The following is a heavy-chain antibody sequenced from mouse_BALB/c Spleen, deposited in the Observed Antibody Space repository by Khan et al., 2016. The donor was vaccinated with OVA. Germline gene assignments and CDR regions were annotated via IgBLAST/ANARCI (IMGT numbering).Heavy chain of an antibody. V-gene: IGHV5-17*02. CDR3: ATSYFYGYYFDY. Sequence: EVELVESGGGLVQPGGSRKLSCAASGFTFSSYGMHWVRQAPERGLEWVAYISGDSNTIYYADTVKGRFTISIDNPRNTLFRQMTSLMSEDTAMYYCATSYFYGYYFDYWGPGTTLTVSS. J-gene: IGHJ2*01. CDR1: GFTFSSYG. D-gene: IGHD1-1*01. CDR2: ISGDSNTI.